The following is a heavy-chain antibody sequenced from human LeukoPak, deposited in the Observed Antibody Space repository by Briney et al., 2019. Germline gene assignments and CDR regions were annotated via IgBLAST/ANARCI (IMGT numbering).Heavy chain of an antibody. D-gene: IGHD2-2*02. V-gene: IGHV3-7*03. CDR2: IQQDGSEK. Sequence: GGSLRLSCAASGFTFNYYWLTWVRQAPGKGLEWVANIQQDGSEKYYVDSVKGRFIISRDNAKNSLYLQMNSLRAEDTAVYYCAGYCSSTSCYTQFDPWGQGTLVTVSS. CDR3: AGYCSSTSCYTQFDP. J-gene: IGHJ5*02. CDR1: GFTFNYYW.